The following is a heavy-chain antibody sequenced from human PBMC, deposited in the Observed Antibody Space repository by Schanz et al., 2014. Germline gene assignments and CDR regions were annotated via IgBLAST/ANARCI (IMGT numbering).Heavy chain of an antibody. J-gene: IGHJ4*02. Sequence: QVQLVQSGAEVKKPGSSVTVSCKASGDTLSSYGISWVRQATGQGLEWMGYMTPHSGNTGYAQKFQGRLTLTRDTSQSTAYMELSSLRSEDTAVYYCARGDYWGQGTLVTVSS. CDR2: MTPHSGNT. V-gene: IGHV1-8*02. CDR1: GDTLSSYG. CDR3: ARGDY.